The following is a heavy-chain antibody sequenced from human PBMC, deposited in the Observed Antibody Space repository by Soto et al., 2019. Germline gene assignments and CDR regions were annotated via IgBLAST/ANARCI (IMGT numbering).Heavy chain of an antibody. CDR1: GGTFSSYA. Sequence: GASVKVSCKASGGTFSSYAISWVRQAPGQGLEWMGGIIPIFGTANYAQKFQGRVTITADESTSTAYMELSSLRSEDTAVYYCARGGPQGFCSSTSCYLRNYFDHWGQGTLVTVSS. V-gene: IGHV1-69*13. J-gene: IGHJ4*02. D-gene: IGHD2-2*01. CDR3: ARGGPQGFCSSTSCYLRNYFDH. CDR2: IIPIFGTA.